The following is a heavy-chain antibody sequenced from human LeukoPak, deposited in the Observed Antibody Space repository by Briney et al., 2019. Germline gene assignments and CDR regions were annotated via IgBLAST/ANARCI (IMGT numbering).Heavy chain of an antibody. Sequence: ASVKVSCKVSGGTFSSYAISWVRQAPGQGLEWMGWISAYNGNTDYAQKLQGRVTMTTDTSTSTAYMELRSLRSDDTAVYYCARVLAYCSSTSCHDYWGQGTLVTVYS. CDR2: ISAYNGNT. V-gene: IGHV1-18*01. D-gene: IGHD2-2*01. CDR1: GGTFSSYA. J-gene: IGHJ4*02. CDR3: ARVLAYCSSTSCHDY.